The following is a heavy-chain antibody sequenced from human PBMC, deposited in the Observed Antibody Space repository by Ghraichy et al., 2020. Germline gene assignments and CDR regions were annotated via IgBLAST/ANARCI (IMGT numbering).Heavy chain of an antibody. CDR2: ISYDGSNK. J-gene: IGHJ4*02. CDR1: GFTFSSYG. Sequence: GESLNISCAASGFTFSSYGMHWVRQAPGKGLEWVAVISYDGSNKYYADSVKGRFAISRDNSKNTLYLQMNSLRAEDTAVYYCAKDWYGSGSGVDYWGQGTLVTVSS. CDR3: AKDWYGSGSGVDY. V-gene: IGHV3-30*18. D-gene: IGHD3-10*01.